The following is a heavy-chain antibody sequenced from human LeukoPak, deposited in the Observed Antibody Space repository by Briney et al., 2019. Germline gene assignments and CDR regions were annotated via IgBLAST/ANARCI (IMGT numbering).Heavy chain of an antibody. D-gene: IGHD2-15*01. CDR1: GYSFTSYW. CDR2: IDPSDSYT. J-gene: IGHJ4*02. CDR3: ARHEGWYFDY. V-gene: IGHV5-10-1*01. Sequence: GESLQISCQGSGYSFTSYWISWVRQMPGKGLEWMGRIDPSDSYTNYSPSFQGHVTISADKSISTAYLQWSSLKASDTAMYYCARHEGWYFDYWGQGTLVTVSS.